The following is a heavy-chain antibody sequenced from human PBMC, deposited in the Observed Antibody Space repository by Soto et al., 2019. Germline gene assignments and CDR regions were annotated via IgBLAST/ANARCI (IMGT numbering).Heavy chain of an antibody. D-gene: IGHD5-18*01. J-gene: IGHJ4*02. CDR2: INPSGGGT. Sequence: ASVKVSCKAIGYSFTSHYMHWVRQAPGQGLEWMGIINPSGGGTSYAQKFQGRVTMTRDTSTSTVYMELSSLRSEDTAVYYCARGQLWFYFDYWGQGTLVTVSS. CDR1: GYSFTSHY. V-gene: IGHV1-46*03. CDR3: ARGQLWFYFDY.